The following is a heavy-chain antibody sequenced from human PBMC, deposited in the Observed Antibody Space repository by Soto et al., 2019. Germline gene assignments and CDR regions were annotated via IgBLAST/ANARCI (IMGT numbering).Heavy chain of an antibody. D-gene: IGHD6-19*01. Sequence: EVQLVESGGGSVQPGGSLRLSCAASGFTFSTFSMNWVRQAPGRGLEWISYISGGGRPISYADSVKGRFTISRDNAKNSLYLRMDNLADEDTAVCYCARDLGWAFDSWGQGTLVTVSS. J-gene: IGHJ4*02. CDR2: ISGGGRPI. CDR3: ARDLGWAFDS. V-gene: IGHV3-48*02. CDR1: GFTFSTFS.